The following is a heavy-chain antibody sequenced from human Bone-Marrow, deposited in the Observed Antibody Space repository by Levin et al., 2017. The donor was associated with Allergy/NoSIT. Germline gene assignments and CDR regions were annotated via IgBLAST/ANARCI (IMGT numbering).Heavy chain of an antibody. CDR2: IWNDGTNK. Sequence: GGSLRLSCAASGFTFRIYGMHWVRQAPGKGLTWVAFIWNDGTNKYYADSVEGRFTISRDNSRNTVSLQMNSLGAEDAGVYHCARAGYNDYRVPYYAMDLWGQGATVTVTS. J-gene: IGHJ6*02. D-gene: IGHD1-1*01. CDR3: ARAGYNDYRVPYYAMDL. CDR1: GFTFRIYG. V-gene: IGHV3-33*01.